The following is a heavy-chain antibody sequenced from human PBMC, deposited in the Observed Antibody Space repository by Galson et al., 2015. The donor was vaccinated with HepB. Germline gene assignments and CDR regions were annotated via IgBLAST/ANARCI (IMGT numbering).Heavy chain of an antibody. V-gene: IGHV3-49*04. Sequence: SLRLSCATSGFTFGDTDMHWVFPPPGSGLGWAGFIRSQGYGATTYYAAPVKGRFTISRDDSKSIAYLQMNSLKTEDTAVYYCTGGRWLAWFDPWGQGTLVTVSS. CDR2: IRSQGYGATT. J-gene: IGHJ5*02. CDR3: TGGRWLAWFDP. CDR1: GFTFGDTD. D-gene: IGHD6-19*01.